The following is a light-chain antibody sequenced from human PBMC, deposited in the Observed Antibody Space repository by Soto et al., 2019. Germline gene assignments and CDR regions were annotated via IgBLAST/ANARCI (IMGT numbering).Light chain of an antibody. J-gene: IGKJ4*01. Sequence: EIVLTQSPATLSVSPGERATLSCRASQSVNSNLAWYQQKPGQAPRLLIYGASTRATGLPARFSGGGSGTEFTLTISSLQSEDFAVYYCQQYDSWPPLTFGGGTKVEIK. CDR1: QSVNSN. CDR2: GAS. CDR3: QQYDSWPPLT. V-gene: IGKV3-15*01.